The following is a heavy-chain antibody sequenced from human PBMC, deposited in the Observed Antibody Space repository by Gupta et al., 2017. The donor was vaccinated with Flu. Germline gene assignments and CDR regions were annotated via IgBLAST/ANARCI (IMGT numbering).Heavy chain of an antibody. CDR2: SSGSGERT. V-gene: IGHV3-23*01. J-gene: IGHJ4*02. CDR3: AKDLDDFWSGYYGKGLDH. Sequence: GKGLEWVSGSSGSGERTYYADSVEGRFTISRDNPKNTLYLQMNNLRGEDTALYYCAKDLDDFWSGYYGKGLDHWGQGTLVTVSS. D-gene: IGHD3-3*01.